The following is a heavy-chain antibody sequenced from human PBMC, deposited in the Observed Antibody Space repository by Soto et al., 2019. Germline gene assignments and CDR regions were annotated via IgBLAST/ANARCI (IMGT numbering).Heavy chain of an antibody. J-gene: IGHJ4*02. V-gene: IGHV3-74*01. Sequence: VQLVESGGGLVQPGGSLRLSCAASGFTFSGYWMLWVRQAPGKGLVWVSRINSDGSTTSYADSVKGRFTISRDNAKNTLYLQMNSLRAEDTAVYYCARVNPGYSYVNYWGQGTLVTVSS. CDR2: INSDGSTT. D-gene: IGHD5-18*01. CDR1: GFTFSGYW. CDR3: ARVNPGYSYVNY.